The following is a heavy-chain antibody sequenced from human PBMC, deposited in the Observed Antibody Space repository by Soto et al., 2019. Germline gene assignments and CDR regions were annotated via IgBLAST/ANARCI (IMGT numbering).Heavy chain of an antibody. CDR1: GFTFSSYE. CDR3: ARDKITIYYYYGMDV. Sequence: EVQLVESGGGLVQPGGSLRLSCAASGFTFSSYEMNWVRQAPGKGLEWVSYISSSGSTIYYADSVKGRFTISRDNAKNSLYLQMNSLRAEDTAVYYCARDKITIYYYYGMDVWGQGTTATVSS. V-gene: IGHV3-48*03. CDR2: ISSSGSTI. D-gene: IGHD3-3*01. J-gene: IGHJ6*02.